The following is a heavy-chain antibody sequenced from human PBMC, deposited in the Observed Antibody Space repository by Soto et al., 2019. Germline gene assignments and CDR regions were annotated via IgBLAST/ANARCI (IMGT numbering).Heavy chain of an antibody. CDR3: ARRGYSYGYIDY. CDR2: IYPGDSDT. Sequence: YWSWIRQHPGKGLEWMGIIYPGDSDTRYSPSFQGQVTISADKSISTAYLQWSSLKASDTAMYYCARRGYSYGYIDYWGQGTLVTVSS. D-gene: IGHD5-18*01. J-gene: IGHJ4*02. V-gene: IGHV5-51*01. CDR1: YW.